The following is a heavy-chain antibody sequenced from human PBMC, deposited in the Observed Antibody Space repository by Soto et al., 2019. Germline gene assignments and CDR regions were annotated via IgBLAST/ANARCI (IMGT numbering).Heavy chain of an antibody. Sequence: GGSLILSCAASGFTFSSYSMNWVRQAPGKGLEWVSSISSSSSYIYYADSVKGRFTISRDNAKNSLYLQMNSLRAEDTAVYYCARAYMVRGVIIPPLDYWGQGTLVTVSS. CDR3: ARAYMVRGVIIPPLDY. D-gene: IGHD3-10*01. CDR2: ISSSSSYI. V-gene: IGHV3-21*01. J-gene: IGHJ4*02. CDR1: GFTFSSYS.